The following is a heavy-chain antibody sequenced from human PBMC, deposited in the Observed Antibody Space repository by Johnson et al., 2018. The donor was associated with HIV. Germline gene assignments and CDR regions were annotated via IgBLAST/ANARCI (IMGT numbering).Heavy chain of an antibody. Sequence: VQLVESGGGLVQPGGSLRLSCTASGFTVSSNYMSWVRQAPGKGLEWVSVIYSGGSTYYADSVKGRFTISRDNAKNSVYLEMNSLRAEDTAVYYCAKDKYSSSPDAFEIWGQGTLVTVSS. J-gene: IGHJ3*02. V-gene: IGHV3-66*01. CDR2: IYSGGST. CDR1: GFTVSSNY. D-gene: IGHD6-13*01. CDR3: AKDKYSSSPDAFEI.